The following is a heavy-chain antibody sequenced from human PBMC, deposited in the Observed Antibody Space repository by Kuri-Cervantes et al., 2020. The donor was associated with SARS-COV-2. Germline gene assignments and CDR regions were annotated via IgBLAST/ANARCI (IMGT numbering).Heavy chain of an antibody. CDR2: IYYSGST. Sequence: LRLSCAVSGYSISSGYYWSWIRQPPGKGLEWIGYIYYSGSTYYNPSLKSRVTISVDTSKNQFSLKLSSVTAADTAVYYCAKGYYYYMDDWGKGTTVTVSS. CDR3: AKGYYYYMDD. V-gene: IGHV4-30-4*08. J-gene: IGHJ6*03. CDR1: GYSISSGYY.